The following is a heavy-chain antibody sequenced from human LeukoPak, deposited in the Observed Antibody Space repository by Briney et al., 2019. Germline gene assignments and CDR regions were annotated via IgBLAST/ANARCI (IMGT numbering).Heavy chain of an antibody. J-gene: IGHJ6*03. Sequence: PSETLSLTCAVYGGSFSGYYWSWIRQPPGKGLEWIGEINHSGSTNYNPSLKSRVTISVDTSKNQFSLKLGSVTAADTAVYYCARALGYCSGGSCYDNYYYMDVWGKGTTVTVSS. CDR2: INHSGST. CDR3: ARALGYCSGGSCYDNYYYMDV. V-gene: IGHV4-34*01. D-gene: IGHD2-15*01. CDR1: GGSFSGYY.